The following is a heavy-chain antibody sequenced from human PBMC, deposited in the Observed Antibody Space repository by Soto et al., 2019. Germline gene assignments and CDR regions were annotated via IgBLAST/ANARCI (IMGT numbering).Heavy chain of an antibody. CDR2: IFHNGNT. V-gene: IGHV4-59*01. CDR1: GNSISDYY. D-gene: IGHD4-17*01. CDR3: ARDVGGTVTLEAAFDF. Sequence: PSETLSLTCTVSGNSISDYYWSWIRQPPGKGLEWIGYIFHNGNTNYNPSLKRRVTMSVDTSKNQFSLRLSSVTAADTALYYCARDVGGTVTLEAAFDFGGQGTMVTVSS. J-gene: IGHJ3*01.